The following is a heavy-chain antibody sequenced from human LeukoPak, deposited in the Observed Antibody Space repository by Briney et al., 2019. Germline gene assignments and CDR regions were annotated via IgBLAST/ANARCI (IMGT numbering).Heavy chain of an antibody. J-gene: IGHJ4*02. CDR3: ARELDGSGSYYLDY. CDR1: GFTFSSYS. Sequence: GGSLRLSCAASGFTFSSYSMNWVRRAPGKGLEWVSSISSSSSYIYYADSVKGRFTISRDNAKNSLYLQMNSLRAEDTAAYYCARELDGSGSYYLDYWGQGTLVTVSS. CDR2: ISSSSSYI. D-gene: IGHD3-10*01. V-gene: IGHV3-21*01.